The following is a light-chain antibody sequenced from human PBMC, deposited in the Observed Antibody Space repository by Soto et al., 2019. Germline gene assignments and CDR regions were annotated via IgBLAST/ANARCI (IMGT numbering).Light chain of an antibody. V-gene: IGKV3D-20*02. Sequence: VLTQSPGSLSLSPGERASLSCRASQTVTSSYLAWYQQRPGQAPQLLIYDAVKRATGIPDRFSGSESGRDYTLTISRLDPEDSAVYYCQQYIDWPPYTFGQGTKLQIK. CDR1: QTVTSSY. CDR3: QQYIDWPPYT. J-gene: IGKJ2*01. CDR2: DAV.